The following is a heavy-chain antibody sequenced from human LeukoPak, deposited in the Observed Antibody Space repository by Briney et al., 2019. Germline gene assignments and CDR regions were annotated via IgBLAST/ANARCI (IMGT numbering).Heavy chain of an antibody. CDR1: VTSTSFI. D-gene: IGHD2-15*01. J-gene: IGHJ4*02. Sequence: VTSTSFIISCVRQPPGQWLDWMAGIIPIFATAKYAQKFQGRVTITADESTSTAYMELSSLRSEDTPVYSCARPRYCSGGDCYNNFDYCGQGTPVPVSS. CDR2: IIPIFATA. CDR3: ARPRYCSGGDCYNNFDY. V-gene: IGHV1-69*01.